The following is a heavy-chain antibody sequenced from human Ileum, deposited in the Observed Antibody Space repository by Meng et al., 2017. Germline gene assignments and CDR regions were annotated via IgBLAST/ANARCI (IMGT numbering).Heavy chain of an antibody. J-gene: IGHJ4*02. CDR2: IFYTGAT. V-gene: IGHV4-30-4*01. CDR1: GGSITSGDYY. Sequence: QVQLQESGPGLVKPSQTPSLNVTVSGGSITSGDYYWSWIRQPPGKGLEWIGYIFYTGATYSNPSLKSRVTVSLDTSKSQFSLKLSSVTAADTAIYYCVSERRRSYFFDYWGQGTLVTVSS. CDR3: VSERRRSYFFDY.